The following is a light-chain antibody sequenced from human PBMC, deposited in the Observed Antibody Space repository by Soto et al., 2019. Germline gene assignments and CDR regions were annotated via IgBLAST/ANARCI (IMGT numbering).Light chain of an antibody. CDR1: QSISSY. V-gene: IGKV1-39*01. CDR2: AAS. J-gene: IGKJ2*01. Sequence: DIQMTQSPSSLSASVGDRVTITCRASQSISSYLNWYQQKPGKAPKLLIYAASSLQSGVPSRFSGSGSGTYFTLTISRLQPEDFATYYCQQSYSTPTFGQGTKLEIK. CDR3: QQSYSTPT.